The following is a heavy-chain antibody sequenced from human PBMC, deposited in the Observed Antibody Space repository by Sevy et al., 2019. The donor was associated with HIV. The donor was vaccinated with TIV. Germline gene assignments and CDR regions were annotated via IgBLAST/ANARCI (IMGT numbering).Heavy chain of an antibody. Sequence: ASVKVSCKVSGYTLTQLSMNWVRQAPGKGLEWMGSFDPEDGETSYAQKFQGRVTMTEDRYTDTAYMDLGSLRSEDTAVYYCATTKDYYESSGYPFDYWGQGTLVTVSS. V-gene: IGHV1-24*01. CDR1: GYTLTQLS. D-gene: IGHD3-22*01. J-gene: IGHJ4*02. CDR2: FDPEDGET. CDR3: ATTKDYYESSGYPFDY.